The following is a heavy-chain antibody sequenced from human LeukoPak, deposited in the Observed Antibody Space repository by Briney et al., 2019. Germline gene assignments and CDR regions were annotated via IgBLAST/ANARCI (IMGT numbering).Heavy chain of an antibody. CDR2: IFYSGST. J-gene: IGHJ3*02. CDR1: GGSISSYY. Sequence: SETLSLTCTVSGGSISSYYWSWIRQPPGKALEWIGNIFYSGSTYYSPSLKSRVTISLDTSRNQFSLKLNSVTAADTAVYYCAKSNGSGLIDIWGQGTMVTVSS. V-gene: IGHV4-59*12. CDR3: AKSNGSGLIDI. D-gene: IGHD3-10*01.